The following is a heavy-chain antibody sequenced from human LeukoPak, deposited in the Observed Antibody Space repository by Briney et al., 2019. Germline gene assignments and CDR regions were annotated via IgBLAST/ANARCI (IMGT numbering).Heavy chain of an antibody. CDR1: GGSFSGYY. V-gene: IGHV4-34*01. D-gene: IGHD6-13*01. J-gene: IGHJ4*02. CDR3: ARGRLRRYSSSWYYFDY. Sequence: SEPLSLTCAVYGGSFSGYYWSWIRQPPGKGLEWIGEINHNDSTNYNPSLKSRVPISVDTSKNQFSLKLSSVTAADTAVYYCARGRLRRYSSSWYYFDYWGQGTLVP. CDR2: INHNDST.